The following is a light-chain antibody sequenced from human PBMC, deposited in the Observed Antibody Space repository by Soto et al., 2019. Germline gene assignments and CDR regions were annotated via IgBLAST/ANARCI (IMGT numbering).Light chain of an antibody. CDR1: QSVSSN. J-gene: IGKJ1*01. CDR3: QQYSSSTWT. V-gene: IGKV3-15*01. Sequence: EIVMTQSPDTLSVSPGEKATLSCRASQSVSSNLAWYQQKPGQAPRLLIYAASTRATGVPARFSGSGSGTDFTLTISRLEPEDSAVYYCQQYSSSTWTFGQGTKVDIK. CDR2: AAS.